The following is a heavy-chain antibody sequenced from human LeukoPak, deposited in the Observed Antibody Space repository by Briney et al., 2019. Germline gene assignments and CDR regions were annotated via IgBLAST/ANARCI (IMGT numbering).Heavy chain of an antibody. Sequence: GESLNISCKGSEYSFATYWIGWVRQMPGQGLEWMGIIFPGDSDTRYSPSFQGQVTISADKSISTAYLQWSSLKASDTAIYYCASGYCSGGNCYFDYWGQGTLVTVSS. D-gene: IGHD2-15*01. CDR2: IFPGDSDT. V-gene: IGHV5-51*01. J-gene: IGHJ4*02. CDR3: ASGYCSGGNCYFDY. CDR1: EYSFATYW.